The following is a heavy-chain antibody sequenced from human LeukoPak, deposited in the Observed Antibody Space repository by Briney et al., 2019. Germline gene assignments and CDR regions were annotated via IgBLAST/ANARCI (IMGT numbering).Heavy chain of an antibody. CDR3: ASLSERRGSFDY. V-gene: IGHV4-39*01. Sequence: SETLSLTCTVSGGSISSSSYYWGWIRQPPGKGLEWIGSIYYSGSTYYNPSLKSRVTISVDTSKNQFSLKLSSVTAADTAVYYCASLSERRGSFDYWGQGTLVTVSS. D-gene: IGHD1-1*01. J-gene: IGHJ4*02. CDR1: GGSISSSSYY. CDR2: IYYSGST.